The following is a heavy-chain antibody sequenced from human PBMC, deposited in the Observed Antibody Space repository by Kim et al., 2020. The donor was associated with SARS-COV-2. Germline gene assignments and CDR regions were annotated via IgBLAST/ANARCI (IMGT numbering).Heavy chain of an antibody. CDR1: GGSISSSSYY. CDR3: ASEYSYGTGY. J-gene: IGHJ4*02. CDR2: IYYSGST. V-gene: IGHV4-39*01. D-gene: IGHD5-18*01. Sequence: SETLSLTCTVSGGSISSSSYYWGWIRQPPGKGLEWIGSIYYSGSTYYNPSLKSRVTISVDTSKNQFSLKLSSVTAADTAVYYCASEYSYGTGYWGQGTLVTVSS.